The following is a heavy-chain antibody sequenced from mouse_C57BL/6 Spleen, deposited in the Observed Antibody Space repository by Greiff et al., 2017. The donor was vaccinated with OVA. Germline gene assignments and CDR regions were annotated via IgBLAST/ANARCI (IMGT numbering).Heavy chain of an antibody. CDR1: GYTFTDYY. CDR2: INPNNGGT. J-gene: IGHJ3*01. CDR3: AMGITTVVEGAY. V-gene: IGHV1-26*01. Sequence: VQLQQSGPELVKPGASVKISCKASGYTFTDYYMNWVKQSHGKSLEWIGDINPNNGGTSYNQKFKGKATLTVDKSSSTAYMELRSLTSEDSAVYYCAMGITTVVEGAYWGQGTLVTVSA. D-gene: IGHD1-1*01.